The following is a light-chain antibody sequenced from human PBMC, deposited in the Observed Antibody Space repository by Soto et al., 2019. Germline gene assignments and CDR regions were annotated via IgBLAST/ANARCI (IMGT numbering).Light chain of an antibody. CDR3: QQYMSSVT. V-gene: IGKV3-20*01. Sequence: EIVLTQSPGSLSLSPGQRATLSCRASQSVDTTFFAWYQKKPCQAPRLLIYGASKRATGIPDRFSGSGYWTDFTLIISRLEPENFAVYYCQQYMSSVTFGQGTKVEIK. CDR2: GAS. J-gene: IGKJ1*01. CDR1: QSVDTTF.